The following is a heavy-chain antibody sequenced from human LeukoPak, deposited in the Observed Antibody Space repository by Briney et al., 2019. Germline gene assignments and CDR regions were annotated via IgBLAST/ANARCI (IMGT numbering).Heavy chain of an antibody. V-gene: IGHV4-34*01. J-gene: IGHJ5*02. CDR1: GGSFSGYY. CDR3: ARRGLRFLESVKYSWFDP. CDR2: INHSGST. D-gene: IGHD3-3*01. Sequence: SQTLSLTCAVYGGSFSGYYWTWIRQPPGKGLEWIGEINHSGSTNYNPSLKSRVTISVDTSKSQFSLKLSSVTAADTAIYFCARRGLRFLESVKYSWFDPWGQGTLVTVSS.